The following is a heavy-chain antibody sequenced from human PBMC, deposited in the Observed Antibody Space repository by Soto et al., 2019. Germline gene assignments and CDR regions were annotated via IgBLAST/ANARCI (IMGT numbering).Heavy chain of an antibody. J-gene: IGHJ4*02. D-gene: IGHD3-16*01. CDR1: AASFSKYY. CDR3: ASVTFGGVVLAH. Sequence: SETLSLTCTVSAASFSKYYWSWIRQPPGKGLEWIGYIYFNGNANYNPSLKRRVTISIDTSKKQISLNLTSVTDADTAVYYCASVTFGGVVLAHWGQGTLVTVSS. V-gene: IGHV4-59*01. CDR2: IYFNGNA.